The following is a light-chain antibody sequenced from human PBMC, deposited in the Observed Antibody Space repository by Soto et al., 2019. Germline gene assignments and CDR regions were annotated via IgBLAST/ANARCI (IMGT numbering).Light chain of an antibody. CDR2: DVT. V-gene: IGLV2-14*03. CDR3: NSYTSTSTVV. CDR1: SSDVGGYNY. J-gene: IGLJ2*01. Sequence: QSALTQPASVSGSPGQSITISCTGTSSDVGGYNYVSWYQQHPGKAPKLMIYDVTNRPSGVFNRFSGSKSGNTASLTISGLQAEDEADYYCNSYTSTSTVVFGGGTKVTVL.